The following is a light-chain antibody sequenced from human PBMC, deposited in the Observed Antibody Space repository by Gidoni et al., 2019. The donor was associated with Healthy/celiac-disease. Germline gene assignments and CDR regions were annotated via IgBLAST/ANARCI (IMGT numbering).Light chain of an antibody. J-gene: IGKJ3*01. V-gene: IGKV2-28*01. CDR2: LGS. CDR3: MQDIQTPT. CDR1: QSLLHSNGYNY. Sequence: IVLPHSPLSLPVTPGAPSSISSRSSQSLLHSNGYNYLDWYLQKPGQSQQLLIYLGSNRASGVPDRCRGSGAGTDFTLKSSRVEAEDVGVYYCMQDIQTPTFGPGTKVDIK.